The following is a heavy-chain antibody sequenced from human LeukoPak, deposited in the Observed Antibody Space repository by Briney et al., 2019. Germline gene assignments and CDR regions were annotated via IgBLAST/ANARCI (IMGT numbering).Heavy chain of an antibody. Sequence: PSETLSLTCTVSGGSISSYYWSWIRQPAGKGQEWIGRIYTSGSTNYNPSLKSRVTMSVDTSKNQFSLKLSSVTAADTAVYYCARNMVRGSMGYFDYWGQGTLVTVSS. D-gene: IGHD3-10*01. CDR3: ARNMVRGSMGYFDY. V-gene: IGHV4-4*07. CDR2: IYTSGST. CDR1: GGSISSYY. J-gene: IGHJ4*02.